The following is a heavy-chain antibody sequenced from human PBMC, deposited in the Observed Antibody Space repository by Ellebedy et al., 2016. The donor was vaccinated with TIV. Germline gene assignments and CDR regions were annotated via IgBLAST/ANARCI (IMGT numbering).Heavy chain of an antibody. CDR3: ASRIQSNFDY. CDR2: FSSFNGFI. V-gene: IGHV3-21*01. D-gene: IGHD2-21*01. CDR1: GFSFSNYT. J-gene: IGHJ4*02. Sequence: GGSLKISCAASGFSFSNYTMNWVRQAPGKGLEWVSIFSSFNGFIWNADSVKGRFTISRDKAKNSLYLQMKSLRADDTAVYYCASRIQSNFDYWGQGTLVTVSS.